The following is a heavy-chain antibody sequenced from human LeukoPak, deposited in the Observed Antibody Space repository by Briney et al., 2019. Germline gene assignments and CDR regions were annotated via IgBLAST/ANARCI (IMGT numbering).Heavy chain of an antibody. V-gene: IGHV3-9*01. Sequence: PGGSLRLSCAASGFTFDDYAMHWVRQAPGKGLEWVSGISWNSGSIGYADSVKGRFTISRDNAKNSLYLQMNSLRAEDTAVYYCARSSGCCDAFDIWGQGTMVTVSS. CDR2: ISWNSGSI. J-gene: IGHJ3*02. CDR3: ARSSGCCDAFDI. CDR1: GFTFDDYA. D-gene: IGHD5-12*01.